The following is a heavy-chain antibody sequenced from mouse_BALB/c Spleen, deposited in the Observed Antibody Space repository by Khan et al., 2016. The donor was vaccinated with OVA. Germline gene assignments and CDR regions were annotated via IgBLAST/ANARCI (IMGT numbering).Heavy chain of an antibody. CDR1: GDSITSGY. Sequence: EVQLQESGPSLVKPSQTLSLTCSVTGDSITSGYWSWIRKFPGNKLEYMGYMIYTGYTYYNPSLKSRISITRHTSKNQYYLQLNSVTTEDTANYYCARSTYRYAFVYWGQGTLVTVSA. J-gene: IGHJ3*01. D-gene: IGHD2-14*01. V-gene: IGHV3-8*02. CDR2: MIYTGYT. CDR3: ARSTYRYAFVY.